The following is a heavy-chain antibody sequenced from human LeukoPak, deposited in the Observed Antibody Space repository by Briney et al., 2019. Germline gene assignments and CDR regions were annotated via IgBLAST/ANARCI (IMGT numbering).Heavy chain of an antibody. Sequence: PSETLSLTCTVSGGSISSYYWSWIRQPPGKGLEWIGYIYYSGSTNYNPSLKSRVTISVDTSKNQFSLKLSSVTAADTAVYYCARVNWGSRFDYWGQGTLVTVSS. CDR2: IYYSGST. CDR3: ARVNWGSRFDY. J-gene: IGHJ4*02. V-gene: IGHV4-59*08. D-gene: IGHD7-27*01. CDR1: GGSISSYY.